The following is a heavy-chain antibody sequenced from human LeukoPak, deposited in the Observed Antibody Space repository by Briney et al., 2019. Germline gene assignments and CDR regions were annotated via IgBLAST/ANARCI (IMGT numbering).Heavy chain of an antibody. J-gene: IGHJ3*02. CDR3: ARGPYYYYSVGHCHI. D-gene: IGHD3-22*01. CDR1: GFSFISYW. Sequence: GGSLRLSCGASGFSFISYWMHWARQTPEKGLVWVSYIDPYGGDTNYVDSVKGRFTISRDNAKNTLYLQMHSLRGDDTAVYFCARGPYYYYSVGHCHIWGQGTRV. V-gene: IGHV3-74*01. CDR2: IDPYGGDT.